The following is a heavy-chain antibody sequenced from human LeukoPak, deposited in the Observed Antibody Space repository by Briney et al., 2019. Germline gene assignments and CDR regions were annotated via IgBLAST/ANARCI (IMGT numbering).Heavy chain of an antibody. Sequence: GRSLRLSCAASGFTFDRYAMHWVRQAPGKGLEWVSSISWNSGTVDYADSVKGRFTISRDNAKNSLYLQMNSLRTEDMAFYYCARDVWPYTYYYDTHPLGGGFDYWGQGTLVTVSS. CDR3: ARDVWPYTYYYDTHPLGGGFDY. CDR2: ISWNSGTV. J-gene: IGHJ4*02. CDR1: GFTFDRYA. D-gene: IGHD3-22*01. V-gene: IGHV3-9*03.